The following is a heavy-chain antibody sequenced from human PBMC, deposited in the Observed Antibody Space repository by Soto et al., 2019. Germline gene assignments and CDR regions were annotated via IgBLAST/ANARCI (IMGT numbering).Heavy chain of an antibody. CDR2: MNPNSGNT. V-gene: IGHV1-8*01. D-gene: IGHD3-3*01. CDR3: ARGRVYFWSCYYDYHYGNDV. Sequence: ASVKVSCKASGYTFTSYDINWVRQATGQGLEWMGWMNPNSGNTGYAQKFQGRVTMTRNTSISTAYMELSSLRSEDTAVYYCARGRVYFWSCYYDYHYGNDVSGQGSTVTVSS. J-gene: IGHJ6*02. CDR1: GYTFTSYD.